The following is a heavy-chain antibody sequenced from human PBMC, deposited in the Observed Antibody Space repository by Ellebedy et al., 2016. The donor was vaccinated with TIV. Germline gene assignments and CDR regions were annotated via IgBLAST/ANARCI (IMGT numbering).Heavy chain of an antibody. J-gene: IGHJ4*02. D-gene: IGHD6-13*01. Sequence: GESLKISCAASGFTSSYYSMHWVRQAPGKGLEWVAVISHDGSNKYHAESVKGRFTISRDDSKNTLYLQMNTLRTEDTALYFCARGSSSRGYFDSWGQGTLVTVSS. V-gene: IGHV3-30-3*01. CDR1: GFTSSYYS. CDR2: ISHDGSNK. CDR3: ARGSSSRGYFDS.